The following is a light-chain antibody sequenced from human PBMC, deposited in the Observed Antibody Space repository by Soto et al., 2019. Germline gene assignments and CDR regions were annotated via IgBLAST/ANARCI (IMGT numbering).Light chain of an antibody. CDR3: QSYDSSNHGV. V-gene: IGLV6-57*03. J-gene: IGLJ3*02. Sequence: NFMLTQPHSVSESPGKTVTISCTRSSGSIASHYVQWYQQRPGSAPTTVIYEDNQRPSGVPDRFSGSIDSSSNSASLTISGLKTEDEADYYCQSYDSSNHGVFGGGTKVTVL. CDR2: EDN. CDR1: SGSIASHY.